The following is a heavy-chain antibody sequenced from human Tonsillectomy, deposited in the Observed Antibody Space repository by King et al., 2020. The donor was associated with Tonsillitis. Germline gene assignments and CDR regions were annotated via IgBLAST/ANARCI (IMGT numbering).Heavy chain of an antibody. CDR2: ISAYNGNT. D-gene: IGHD3-16*01. Sequence: LQLVQSGAEVKKPGASVNVSCKASGYTFTSYAFSWVRQAPGQGLEWMGWISAYNGNTNYAQKLQGRVTMTTDTSTSTAYMELRSLKSDDTAVYYCVLRGGSWLDPWGQGTLVTVSS. CDR1: GYTFTSYA. CDR3: VLRGGSWLDP. V-gene: IGHV1-18*01. J-gene: IGHJ5*02.